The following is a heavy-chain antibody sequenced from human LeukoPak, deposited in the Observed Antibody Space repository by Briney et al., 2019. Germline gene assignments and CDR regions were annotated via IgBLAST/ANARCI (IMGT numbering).Heavy chain of an antibody. V-gene: IGHV3-30*01. CDR2: ISSGGTYE. J-gene: IGHJ4*02. CDR1: GFTFSNYA. Sequence: GGSLRLSCAASGFTFSNYAMHWVRQAPGKGLEWVSLISSGGTYEYYADSVKGRFTISSANSKNTLYLQWNSLRAEDTAVYYCARDSTYYYDSGSSGPHYFDNWGQGTLVTVSS. CDR3: ARDSTYYYDSGSSGPHYFDN. D-gene: IGHD3-10*01.